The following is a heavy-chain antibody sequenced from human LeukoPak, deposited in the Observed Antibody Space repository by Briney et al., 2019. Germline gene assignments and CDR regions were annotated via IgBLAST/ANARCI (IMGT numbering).Heavy chain of an antibody. J-gene: IGHJ4*02. D-gene: IGHD3-16*01. CDR3: AKEAPYDYVWHGNYFDN. V-gene: IGHV3-23*01. CDR1: GLTFSSYA. Sequence: GGSLRLSCAASGLTFSSYAMSWVRQAPGKGLEGVSVISGSGGSTYYADSVKGRFTISRDNSKNTLYLQMNSLRAEDTAVYYCAKEAPYDYVWHGNYFDNWGQGTLVTVSS. CDR2: ISGSGGST.